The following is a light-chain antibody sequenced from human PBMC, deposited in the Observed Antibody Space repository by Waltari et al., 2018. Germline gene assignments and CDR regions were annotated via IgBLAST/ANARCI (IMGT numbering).Light chain of an antibody. Sequence: SYELTQPPSVSVSPGQTARTTCSSDTLPNQNVYWHQQKPGQAPGLVIYQDIERPSGIPERFLGSSSGTTVTVTISRVQAEDEADYYWQSVDNSDSYPLVFGGGTKLTVL. J-gene: IGLJ2*01. CDR3: QSVDNSDSYPLV. CDR2: QDI. CDR1: TLPNQN. V-gene: IGLV3-25*03.